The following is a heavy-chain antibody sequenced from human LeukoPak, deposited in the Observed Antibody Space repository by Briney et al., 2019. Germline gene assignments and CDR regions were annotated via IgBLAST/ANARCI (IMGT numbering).Heavy chain of an antibody. CDR3: ASRTYYYDSSGSRGGYFDY. D-gene: IGHD3-22*01. CDR2: IYPGDSDT. J-gene: IGHJ4*02. Sequence: GESLKISCKGSGYSFTSYWIGWVRQMPGKGLEWMGIIYPGDSDTRYSPSFQGQVTISADKSISTAYLQWSSLKASDTAMYYCASRTYYYDSSGSRGGYFDYWGQGTLVTVSS. V-gene: IGHV5-51*01. CDR1: GYSFTSYW.